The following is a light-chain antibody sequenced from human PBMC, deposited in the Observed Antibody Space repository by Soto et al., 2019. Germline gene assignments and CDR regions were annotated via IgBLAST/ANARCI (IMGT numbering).Light chain of an antibody. V-gene: IGKV1-5*03. CDR3: QKYNSYSEA. CDR2: KAS. Sequence: DIQMTQSPSPLSGSVGDRVTITCRASQTISSWLAWYQQKPGKAPKRLIYKASTLKSGVPSRFSGSGSGTEFTLTIISLQPDDFATYYCQKYNSYSEAFGQGTKVELK. CDR1: QTISSW. J-gene: IGKJ1*01.